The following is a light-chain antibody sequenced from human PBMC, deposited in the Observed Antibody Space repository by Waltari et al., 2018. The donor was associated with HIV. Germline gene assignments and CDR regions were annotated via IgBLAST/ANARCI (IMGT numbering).Light chain of an antibody. Sequence: DIQVTQSPSSLSASVGDRVTITCQASQDIGKYLNWYQQKPGKVPKLLIYAASSLQPGVPSRFSGSGSGTDFTFAISSLQPEDVGTYYCQQYDTLYTFGQGT. CDR3: QQYDTLYT. J-gene: IGKJ2*01. CDR1: QDIGKY. V-gene: IGKV1-33*01. CDR2: AAS.